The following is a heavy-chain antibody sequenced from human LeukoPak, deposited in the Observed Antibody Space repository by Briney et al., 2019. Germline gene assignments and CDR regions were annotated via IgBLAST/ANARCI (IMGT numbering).Heavy chain of an antibody. J-gene: IGHJ4*02. V-gene: IGHV4-34*01. CDR1: GGSFSGYY. D-gene: IGHD2-2*02. CDR2: IDHSGST. Sequence: PSETLSLTCAVYGGSFSGYYWSWIRQPPGKGLEWIGEIDHSGSTIYNPSLKSRVTISVDTSKNQFSLKLSSVTAADTAVYYCARGAIVVVPAAIWGFDYWGQGTLVTVSS. CDR3: ARGAIVVVPAAIWGFDY.